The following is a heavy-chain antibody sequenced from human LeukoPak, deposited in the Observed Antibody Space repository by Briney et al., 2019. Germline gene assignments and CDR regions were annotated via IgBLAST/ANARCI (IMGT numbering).Heavy chain of an antibody. J-gene: IGHJ4*02. D-gene: IGHD3-10*01. CDR1: VCSISSYY. CDR2: IYYSWST. V-gene: IGHV4-59*01. Sequence: ACTVAVCSISSYYWSWIRQPPGKGLEWIGYIYYSWSTNYNPSLESRVTISVDKAKNQFSLKLSSVTAADTAVYYWARGGVRGVIRLIFDYWAQGTLVSVSS. CDR3: ARGGVRGVIRLIFDY.